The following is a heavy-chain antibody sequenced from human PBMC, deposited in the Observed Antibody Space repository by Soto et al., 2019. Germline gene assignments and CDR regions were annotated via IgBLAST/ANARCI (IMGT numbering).Heavy chain of an antibody. V-gene: IGHV3-21*01. CDR3: ARDRDQYYDSSGYYPYNWFDP. D-gene: IGHD3-22*01. CDR2: ISSSSSYI. CDR1: GFTFSSYS. J-gene: IGHJ5*02. Sequence: GGSPRLSCAASGFTFSSYSMNWVRQAPGKGLEWVSSISSSSSYIYYADSVKGRFTISRDNAKNSLYLQMNSLRAEDTAVYYCARDRDQYYDSSGYYPYNWFDPWGQGTLVTVSS.